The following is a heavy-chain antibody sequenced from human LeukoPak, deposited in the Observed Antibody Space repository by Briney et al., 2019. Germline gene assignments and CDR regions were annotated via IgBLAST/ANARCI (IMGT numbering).Heavy chain of an antibody. V-gene: IGHV1-8*02. J-gene: IGHJ4*02. CDR3: ARVWGAIDY. Sequence: GSSVTVSCTASGGTFSSYAISWVRQAPGQGLEWMGWMNPKSGNTGSAQRFQGRVTMTRDTSISTAYMELISLRSEDTAVYYCARVWGAIDYWGQGTLVTVSS. CDR2: MNPKSGNT. D-gene: IGHD1-26*01. CDR1: GGTFSSYA.